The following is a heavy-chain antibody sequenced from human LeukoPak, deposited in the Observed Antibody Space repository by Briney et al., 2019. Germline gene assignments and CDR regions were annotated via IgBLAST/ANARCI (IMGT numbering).Heavy chain of an antibody. CDR1: GYTFTSYG. V-gene: IGHV1-18*01. D-gene: IGHD6-19*01. J-gene: IGHJ4*02. CDR2: ISAYNGNT. Sequence: ASVKVSCKASGYTFTSYGISWVRQAPGQGLEWMGWISAYNGNTNYAQKLQGRVTMTTDTSTSTAYMELRSLRSDDTAVYYCASPVAGTLFSLKYYFDYWGQGTLVTVSS. CDR3: ASPVAGTLFSLKYYFDY.